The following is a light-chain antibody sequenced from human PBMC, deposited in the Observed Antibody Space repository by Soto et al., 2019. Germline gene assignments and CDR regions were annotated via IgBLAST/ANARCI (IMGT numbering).Light chain of an antibody. CDR2: EDT. J-gene: IGLJ2*01. V-gene: IGLV3-1*01. CDR3: QAWERDTTILF. Sequence: SYELTQSLSVSVSPGQTATILWSGETLGHKNVCWYQQRSGQSPVLRIYEDTRRPAGITERFSGSNSGSTATLTIGGTQVMDEADYYCQAWERDTTILFFGGGTKLTVL. CDR1: TLGHKN.